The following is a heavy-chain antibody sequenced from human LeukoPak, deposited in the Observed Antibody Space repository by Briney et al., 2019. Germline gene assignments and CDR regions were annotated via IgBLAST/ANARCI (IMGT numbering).Heavy chain of an antibody. V-gene: IGHV3-74*01. CDR1: GFSFISYE. D-gene: IGHD2-21*02. J-gene: IGHJ4*02. Sequence: GGSLRLSCAASGFSFISYEMQWVRQAPGKGLVWVSRINTDGARTSYADSVKGRFTISRDNAKNTLYLQMNSLRAEDTAKYYCARELPREVTLDYWGQGTLVTVSP. CDR2: INTDGART. CDR3: ARELPREVTLDY.